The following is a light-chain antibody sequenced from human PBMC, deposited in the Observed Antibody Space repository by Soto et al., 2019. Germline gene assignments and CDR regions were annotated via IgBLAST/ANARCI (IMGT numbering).Light chain of an antibody. CDR1: ETIIDY. CDR3: QQSFSAPRT. J-gene: IGKJ2*01. V-gene: IGKV1-39*01. CDR2: SAS. Sequence: DIQMSQSPSSLSASVGDSVTITCRASETIIDYFNWYQQQPGEAPKLLIFSASSLHSGVPSRFRGSGSGTHFTLTISSLQPEDFATYFCQQSFSAPRTFGQGTKLQAK.